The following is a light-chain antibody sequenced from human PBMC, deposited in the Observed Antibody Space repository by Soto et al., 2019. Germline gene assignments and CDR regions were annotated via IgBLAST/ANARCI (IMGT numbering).Light chain of an antibody. V-gene: IGKV1-39*01. Sequence: DIQMTQSPSSLSASVGDRVTITCRASQTINNYLNWYQQKPGKAPNLLIYAASSLQSGVPSRFSGSGSGTNFTLTISSLQPKDFATYYCQQTYSTLTFGPGTTVDI. CDR3: QQTYSTLT. J-gene: IGKJ3*01. CDR2: AAS. CDR1: QTINNY.